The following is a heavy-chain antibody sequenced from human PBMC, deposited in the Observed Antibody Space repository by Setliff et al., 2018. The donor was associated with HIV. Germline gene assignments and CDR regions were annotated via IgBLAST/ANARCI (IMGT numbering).Heavy chain of an antibody. V-gene: IGHV5-51*01. D-gene: IGHD6-6*01. Sequence: GESLKISCKGSGYSFSNYYIGWARQMPGKGLEWMGVIYPGDFDTRYSPSFQGQVTISADRSISTAYLQWSSLKASDTAMYYCARSSDYSNSWVNWFDPWGQGTLVTVSS. CDR3: ARSSDYSNSWVNWFDP. J-gene: IGHJ5*02. CDR2: IYPGDFDT. CDR1: GYSFSNYY.